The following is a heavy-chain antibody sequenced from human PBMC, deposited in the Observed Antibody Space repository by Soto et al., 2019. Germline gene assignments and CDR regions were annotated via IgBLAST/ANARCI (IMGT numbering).Heavy chain of an antibody. CDR3: ARAGCDGGTCYTLVGLRYGMDV. V-gene: IGHV3-30-3*01. CDR1: GFTSSNYA. J-gene: IGHJ6*02. Sequence: QVQLVESGGGVVQPGRSLRLSCAASGFTSSNYAMYWVHQAPGKGLEWVAVISYDGNNKYYADSVKGRFTISRDNSKNTLYLQMNSLRAEDTAVYYCARAGCDGGTCYTLVGLRYGMDVWGQGTTVTVSS. D-gene: IGHD2-15*01. CDR2: ISYDGNNK.